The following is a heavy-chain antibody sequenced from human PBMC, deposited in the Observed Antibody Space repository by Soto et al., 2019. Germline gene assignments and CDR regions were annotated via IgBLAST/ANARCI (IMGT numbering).Heavy chain of an antibody. V-gene: IGHV1-18*01. CDR3: ARRLCSDYGGNCDDAFDI. CDR1: GYTFTSYG. D-gene: IGHD4-17*01. J-gene: IGHJ3*02. CDR2: ISAYNGNT. Sequence: QVQLVQSGAEVKKPGASVQVSCKASGYTFTSYGISWVRQAPGQGLEWMGGISAYNGNTNYAQKLQGRVTMTTDTSTSTAYMELRSLRSDDTAVYYCARRLCSDYGGNCDDAFDIWGQGTMVTVSS.